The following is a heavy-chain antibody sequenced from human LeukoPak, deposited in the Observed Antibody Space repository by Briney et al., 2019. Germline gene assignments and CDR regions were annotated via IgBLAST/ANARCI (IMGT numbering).Heavy chain of an antibody. CDR2: IYHDGST. CDR3: LRDPPDF. V-gene: IGHV4-38-2*02. J-gene: IGHJ4*02. CDR1: GYSISSGAY. Sequence: SETLSLTCAVPGYSISSGAYWGWIRQPPGKGLQWIGCIYHDGSTYYNPSLQSRVTISVDTSKNQFSLKLTSVTATDTAVYYFLRDPPDFLGQGTLVTVSS.